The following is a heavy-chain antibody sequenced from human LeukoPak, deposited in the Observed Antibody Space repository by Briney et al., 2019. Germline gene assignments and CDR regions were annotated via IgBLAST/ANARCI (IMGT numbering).Heavy chain of an antibody. CDR2: INPYNDIT. J-gene: IGHJ6*03. D-gene: IGHD3-10*02. V-gene: IGHV1-18*04. CDR3: ARLFGELLLPSDHFYYMDV. CDR1: GYTFTGYY. Sequence: ASVRVSCKASGYTFTGYYIHWVRQAPGQGLEWMGWINPYNDITDYAQTSKGRVTMTTDTSTSTAYMELRSLRYDDTAVYYCARLFGELLLPSDHFYYMDVWGKGTAVTVSS.